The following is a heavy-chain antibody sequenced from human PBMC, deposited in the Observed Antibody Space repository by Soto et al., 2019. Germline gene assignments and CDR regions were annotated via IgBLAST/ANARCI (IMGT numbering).Heavy chain of an antibody. CDR2: ISYDGNKK. Sequence: QVQLVESGGGVFQPGRSLRLSCVASGFSFNSYGMHWVRQAAGKGLEWVAVISYDGNKKDYADPAKGRITISRDNSQNPLYLHMDSLRVEDTAIYYGAKGCRADYDNGAYDAFEIRGQGTMVTVSS. J-gene: IGHJ3*02. CDR1: GFSFNSYG. CDR3: AKGCRADYDNGAYDAFEI. D-gene: IGHD3-9*01. V-gene: IGHV3-30*18.